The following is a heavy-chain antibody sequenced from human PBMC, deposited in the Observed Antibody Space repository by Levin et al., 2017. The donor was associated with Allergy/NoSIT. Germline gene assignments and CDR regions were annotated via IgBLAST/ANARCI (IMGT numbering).Heavy chain of an antibody. J-gene: IGHJ4*02. CDR2: IIPIFATA. CDR3: ASSWSRSVTNDC. Sequence: ASVKVSCKASGGTFSTYAISWVRQAPGQGLDWMGGIIPIFATANYAQKFQGRVAITADESTSTVYMELSSMRSEDKAVYYCASSWSRSVTNDCWGQGTLLTVSS. D-gene: IGHD6-13*01. V-gene: IGHV1-69*13. CDR1: GGTFSTYA.